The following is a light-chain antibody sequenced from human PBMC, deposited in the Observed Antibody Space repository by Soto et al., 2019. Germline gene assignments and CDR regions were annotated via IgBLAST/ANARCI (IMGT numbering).Light chain of an antibody. Sequence: EIVMTQSPATLSVSPGERATLSCRASQSVSSKLAWYQQKPGQAPRFLMYDASTRATDIPARFSGSGSGTAFTLTISSLQPEDFAVYCFRLNNKGTRTFGQGTKVDFK. CDR1: QSVSSK. CDR2: DAS. CDR3: RLNNKGTRT. J-gene: IGKJ1*01. V-gene: IGKV3-15*01.